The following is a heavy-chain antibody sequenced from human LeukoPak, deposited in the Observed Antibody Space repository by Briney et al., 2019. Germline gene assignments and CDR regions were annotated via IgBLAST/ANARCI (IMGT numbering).Heavy chain of an antibody. CDR3: ARVSCSSTSCFDY. V-gene: IGHV4-34*01. Sequence: SETLSLTCAVYGGSFSGYYWSWIRQPPGKGLEWIGEINHSGSTNYNPSLKSRVTISVDTSKNQFSLKLSSVTAADTAVYYCARVSCSSTSCFDYWGQGTLVTVSS. CDR2: INHSGST. J-gene: IGHJ4*02. CDR1: GGSFSGYY. D-gene: IGHD2-2*01.